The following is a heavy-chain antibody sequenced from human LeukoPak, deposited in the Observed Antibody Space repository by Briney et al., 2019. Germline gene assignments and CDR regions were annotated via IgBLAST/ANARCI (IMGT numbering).Heavy chain of an antibody. CDR2: FDPEDGGT. J-gene: IGHJ4*02. V-gene: IGHV1-24*01. CDR1: GYTLSELS. D-gene: IGHD3-10*01. Sequence: ASVKVSCKVSGYTLSELSMHWVRQAPGKGLEWMGGFDPEDGGTIYAQKFQGRVTMTEDTSTDTAYMELSSLRSEDTAVYYCATAPMVRGVIISTEYWGQGTLVTVSS. CDR3: ATAPMVRGVIISTEY.